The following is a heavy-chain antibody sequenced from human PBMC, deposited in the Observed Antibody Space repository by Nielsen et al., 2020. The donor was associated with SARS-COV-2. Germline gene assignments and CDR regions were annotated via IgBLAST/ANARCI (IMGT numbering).Heavy chain of an antibody. CDR1: GGSISSYY. Sequence: SETLSLTCTVSGGSISSYYWSWIRQPPGKGLEWIGYIYYSGSTNYNPSLKSRVTISVDTSKNQFSLKLSSVTAADTAVYYCARSVATVVTSLNNWFDPLGQGTLVTVSS. CDR2: IYYSGST. D-gene: IGHD4-23*01. CDR3: ARSVATVVTSLNNWFDP. V-gene: IGHV4-59*01. J-gene: IGHJ5*02.